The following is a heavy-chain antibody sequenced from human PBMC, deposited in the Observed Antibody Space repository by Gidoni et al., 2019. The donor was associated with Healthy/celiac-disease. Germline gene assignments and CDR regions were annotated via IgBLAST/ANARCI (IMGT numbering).Heavy chain of an antibody. CDR2: ISSSGSTI. D-gene: IGHD5-12*01. CDR3: AREGGYDIVYFDY. J-gene: IGHJ4*02. CDR1: GFTFSSYE. Sequence: EVQLVESGGGLVQPGGSLRLSCAASGFTFSSYEMNWVRQAPGKGLEWVSYISSSGSTIYYADSVKGRFTISRDNAKNSLYLQMNSLRAEDTAVYYCAREGGYDIVYFDYWGQGTLVTVSS. V-gene: IGHV3-48*03.